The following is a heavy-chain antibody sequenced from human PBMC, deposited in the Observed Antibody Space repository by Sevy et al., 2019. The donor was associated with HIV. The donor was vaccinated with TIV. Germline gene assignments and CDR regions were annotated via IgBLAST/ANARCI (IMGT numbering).Heavy chain of an antibody. CDR1: GYTFTRYE. J-gene: IGHJ4*02. V-gene: IGHV1-8*01. Sequence: ASVKVSCKASGYTFTRYEINWVRQATGQGLEWMGWMNRNSGDRGSVQKFQGRVTMTRNTSISKAYMELRSLGSDDTAVYYCARAIGTTVVTPVDYWGQGTLVTVSS. CDR3: ARAIGTTVVTPVDY. D-gene: IGHD3-10*01. CDR2: MNRNSGDR.